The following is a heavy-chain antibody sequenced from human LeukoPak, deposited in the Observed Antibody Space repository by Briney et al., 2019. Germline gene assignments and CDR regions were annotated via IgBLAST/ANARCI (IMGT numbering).Heavy chain of an antibody. Sequence: GGSLRLSCAASGFTFSSYAMHWVRQAPGKGLEWVAVISYDGSNKYYADSVKGRFTISRDNSKNTLYLQMNSLRAEDTAVHYCARVPTGSSSWYQEYAFDIWGQGTMVTASS. CDR2: ISYDGSNK. D-gene: IGHD6-13*01. J-gene: IGHJ3*02. V-gene: IGHV3-30-3*01. CDR3: ARVPTGSSSWYQEYAFDI. CDR1: GFTFSSYA.